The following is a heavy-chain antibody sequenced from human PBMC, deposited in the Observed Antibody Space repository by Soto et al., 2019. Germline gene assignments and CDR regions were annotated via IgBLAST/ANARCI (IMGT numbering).Heavy chain of an antibody. CDR3: ARTNGYLDY. V-gene: IGHV6-1*01. J-gene: IGHJ4*02. Sequence: SRTLSLTCAMSGDSVSGNSAAWNWIRQSPSRGLEWLGRTYYRSKWYREYEVSVKSRITINPDTSKNQFSLQLNSVTPDDTAVYYCARTNGYLDYWGQGTLVTLSS. CDR2: TYYRSKWYR. CDR1: GDSVSGNSAA. D-gene: IGHD4-17*01.